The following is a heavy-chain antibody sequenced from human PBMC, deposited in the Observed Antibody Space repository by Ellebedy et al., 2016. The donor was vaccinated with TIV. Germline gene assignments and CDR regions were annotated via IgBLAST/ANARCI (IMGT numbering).Heavy chain of an antibody. CDR3: AKDIGAAAGTRSYGMDV. V-gene: IGHV3-7*03. CDR1: GFTFSSYW. J-gene: IGHJ6*02. CDR2: IKQDGSEK. Sequence: GESLKISCAASGFTFSSYWMSWVRQAPGKGLEWVANIKQDGSEKYYVDSVKGRFTISRDNAKNSLYLQMNSLRAEDTALYYCAKDIGAAAGTRSYGMDVWGQGTTVTVSS. D-gene: IGHD6-13*01.